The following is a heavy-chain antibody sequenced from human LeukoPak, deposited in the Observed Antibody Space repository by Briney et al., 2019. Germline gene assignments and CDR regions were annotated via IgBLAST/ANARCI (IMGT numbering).Heavy chain of an antibody. CDR1: GFTFSDYS. V-gene: IGHV3-23*01. CDR2: ISGSGGST. CDR3: AKGIAAAGNPYNYGMHV. J-gene: IGHJ6*02. Sequence: GGSLRLSCAASGFTFSDYSMNWVRQARGKGLEWVSAISGSGGSTYYADSVKGRFTISRDNSKNTLYLQMNSLRAEDTAVYYCAKGIAAAGNPYNYGMHVWGQGTTVTVSS. D-gene: IGHD6-13*01.